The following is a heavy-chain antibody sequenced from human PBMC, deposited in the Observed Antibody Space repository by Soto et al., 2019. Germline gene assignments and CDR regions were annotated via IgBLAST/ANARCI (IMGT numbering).Heavy chain of an antibody. J-gene: IGHJ6*02. CDR3: ARDSPGTSSQYYYYYGMDV. CDR1: GGSISSYY. V-gene: IGHV4-59*01. CDR2: IYYSGST. Sequence: SETLSLTCTVSGGSISSYYWSWIRQPPGKGLEWIGYIYYSGSTNYNPSLKSRVTISVDTSKNQFSLKLSSVTAADTAVYYCARDSPGTSSQYYYYYGMDVWGQRTTVTVSS. D-gene: IGHD1-1*01.